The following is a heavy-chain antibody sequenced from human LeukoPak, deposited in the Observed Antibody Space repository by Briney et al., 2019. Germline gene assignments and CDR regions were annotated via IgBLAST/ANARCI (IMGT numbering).Heavy chain of an antibody. Sequence: SETLSLTCTVSGGSISSYYWSWIRQPAGKGLEWIGRIYTSGSTNYNPSLKSRVTMSVDASKNQFSLKLSSVTAADTAVYYCARHGRNYYGSGSYFYFDYWGQGTLVTVSS. CDR3: ARHGRNYYGSGSYFYFDY. CDR2: IYTSGST. V-gene: IGHV4-4*07. J-gene: IGHJ4*02. CDR1: GGSISSYY. D-gene: IGHD3-10*01.